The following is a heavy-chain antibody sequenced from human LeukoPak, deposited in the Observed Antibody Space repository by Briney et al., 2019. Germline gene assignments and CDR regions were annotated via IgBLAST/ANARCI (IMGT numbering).Heavy chain of an antibody. CDR2: VYHSGST. CDR1: GYSISSGYY. Sequence: SETLSLTCAVSGYSISSGYYWGWIRPPPGKGLEWIGSVYHSGSTYYNPSLKSRVTISVDTSKNQFSLKLSSVTAADTAVYYCASARTTAFMDVWGKGTTVTVSS. D-gene: IGHD2-2*01. CDR3: ASARTTAFMDV. J-gene: IGHJ6*04. V-gene: IGHV4-38-2*01.